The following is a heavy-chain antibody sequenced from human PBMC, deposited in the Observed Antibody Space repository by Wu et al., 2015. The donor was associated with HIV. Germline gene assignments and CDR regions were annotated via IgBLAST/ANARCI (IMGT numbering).Heavy chain of an antibody. D-gene: IGHD2-15*01. CDR1: GDGFTSYA. V-gene: IGHV1-69*12. CDR2: LIPIFGKA. CDR3: ATGEEDQAALQY. Sequence: QVHLVQFGGEVKKPGSSVKVTCKASGDGFTSYAVSWVRQTPGQGLQWMGGLIPIFGKADYARRFQDRVTITADESTRTVYMELRSLKSEDTAIYYCATGEEDQAALQYWGQGTSSPSPQ. J-gene: IGHJ1*01.